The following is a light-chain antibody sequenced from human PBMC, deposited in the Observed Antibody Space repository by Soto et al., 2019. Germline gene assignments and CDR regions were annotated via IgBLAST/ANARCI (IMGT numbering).Light chain of an antibody. J-gene: IGKJ5*01. V-gene: IGKV3-15*01. Sequence: EIVMTHSPATLSVSPGEGATLSSRASQSVSIKLAWYQQKLGQAPRLLIYDTSTRATGIPARFSGSGSGTEFTLTISSLQSEDFAVYFCKQYNNWPSITFGQGTRLEIK. CDR1: QSVSIK. CDR3: KQYNNWPSIT. CDR2: DTS.